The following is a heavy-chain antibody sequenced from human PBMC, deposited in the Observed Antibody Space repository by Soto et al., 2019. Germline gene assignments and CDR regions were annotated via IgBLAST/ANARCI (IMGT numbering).Heavy chain of an antibody. CDR1: GYNFNTYW. CDR2: IYSGDFNN. Sequence: VESLTSSCTGSGYNFNTYWIVWVLQMPGKGLEGTAIIYSGDFNNRYSQSFQGHLAMSVDKSINTAYLQWSSLETSDTAMYYCARLLGYSYGYKEFFDYWGHGTTVTVSS. D-gene: IGHD5-18*01. V-gene: IGHV5-51*01. J-gene: IGHJ4*01. CDR3: ARLLGYSYGYKEFFDY.